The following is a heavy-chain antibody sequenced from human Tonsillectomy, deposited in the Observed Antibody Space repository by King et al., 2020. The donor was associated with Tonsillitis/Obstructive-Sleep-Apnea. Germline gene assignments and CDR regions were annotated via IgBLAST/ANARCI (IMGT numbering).Heavy chain of an antibody. CDR2: IYPGDSDT. J-gene: IGHJ4*02. D-gene: IGHD2-2*02. CDR1: GYSFATYW. Sequence: QLVQSGAEVKKPGESLKISCEGSGYSFATYWIGWVRQMPGKGLEWMGTIYPGDSDTRYSPSFQGQVTISADKSISTAYLQWSSLKASDTAMYYCARVRYCSSSSCYTKGSRALVYWGQGTLVTVSS. CDR3: ARVRYCSSSSCYTKGSRALVY. V-gene: IGHV5-51*01.